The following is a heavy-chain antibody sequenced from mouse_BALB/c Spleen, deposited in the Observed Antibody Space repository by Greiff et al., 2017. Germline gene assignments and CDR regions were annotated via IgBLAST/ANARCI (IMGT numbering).Heavy chain of an antibody. CDR2: INPSNGRT. CDR3: ARSNFSSYAMDY. Sequence: QVQLQQPGAELVKPGASVKLSCKASGYTFTSYWMHWVKQRPGQGLEWIGEINPSNGRTNYNEKFKSKATLTVDKSSSTAYMQLSSLTSEDSAVYYCARSNFSSYAMDYGGQGTSVTVSS. V-gene: IGHV1S81*02. J-gene: IGHJ4*01. CDR1: GYTFTSYW.